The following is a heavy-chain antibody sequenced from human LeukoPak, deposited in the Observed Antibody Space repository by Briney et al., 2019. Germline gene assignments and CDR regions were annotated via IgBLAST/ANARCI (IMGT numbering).Heavy chain of an antibody. CDR3: ARGNDAFDI. Sequence: DSVKGRSTISRDNAKNSLYLQMNSLRAEDTAVYYCARGNDAFDIWGQGTMVTVSS. V-gene: IGHV3-7*04. J-gene: IGHJ3*02.